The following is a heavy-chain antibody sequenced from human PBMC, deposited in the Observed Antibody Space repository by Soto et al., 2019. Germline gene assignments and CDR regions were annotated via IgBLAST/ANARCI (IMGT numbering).Heavy chain of an antibody. CDR1: GGSFSGYC. V-gene: IGHV4-34*01. CDR2: INHSGST. J-gene: IGHJ4*02. Sequence: SETLSLTCAVYGGSFSGYCWSWIRQPPGKGLEWIGEINHSGSTNYNPSLKSRVTISVDTSKNQFSLKLSSVTAADTAVYYCARGVFDFWSGYRFDYWGQGTLVTVSS. CDR3: ARGVFDFWSGYRFDY. D-gene: IGHD3-3*01.